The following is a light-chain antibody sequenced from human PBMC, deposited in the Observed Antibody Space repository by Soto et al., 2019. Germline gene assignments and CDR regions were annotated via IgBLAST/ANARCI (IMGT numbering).Light chain of an antibody. CDR2: GAS. J-gene: IGKJ2*01. V-gene: IGKV3-15*01. CDR1: QSVSTK. Sequence: EIVMTQSPATLSVPPGERATLSCRASQSVSTKLAWYQQKPGQPSRLLIYGASTRATGIPARFSGSGSGTEFTLTISSLQSEDFAVYFWQQYNNGYTFGQGTKLEIK. CDR3: QQYNNGYT.